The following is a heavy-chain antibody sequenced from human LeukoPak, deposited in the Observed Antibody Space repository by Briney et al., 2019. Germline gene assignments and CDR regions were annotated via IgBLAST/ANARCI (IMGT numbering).Heavy chain of an antibody. CDR3: ANSLTYFDWSQGYMDV. D-gene: IGHD3-9*01. CDR1: GFTFRAYS. Sequence: GGSLRLSCVASGFTFRAYSMNWVRQAPGKGLEWVAFIRYDGSNKYYADSVKGRFTISRDNSKNTLSLQMNSLRAEDTAVYYCANSLTYFDWSQGYMDVWGKGTTVTISS. CDR2: IRYDGSNK. V-gene: IGHV3-30*02. J-gene: IGHJ6*03.